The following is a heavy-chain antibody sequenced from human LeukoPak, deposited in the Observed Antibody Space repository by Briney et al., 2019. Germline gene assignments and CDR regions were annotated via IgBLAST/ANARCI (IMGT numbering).Heavy chain of an antibody. CDR3: ARVAFHSGSYNIDY. CDR1: GGSISSGGYY. J-gene: IGHJ4*02. V-gene: IGHV4-31*03. Sequence: PSQTLSLTCTASGGSISSGGYYWSWIRQHPGKGLEWIGYIYYSGSTYYNPSLKSRVTISVDTSKNQFSLKLSSVTAADTAVYYCARVAFHSGSYNIDYWGQGTLVTVSS. D-gene: IGHD3-10*01. CDR2: IYYSGST.